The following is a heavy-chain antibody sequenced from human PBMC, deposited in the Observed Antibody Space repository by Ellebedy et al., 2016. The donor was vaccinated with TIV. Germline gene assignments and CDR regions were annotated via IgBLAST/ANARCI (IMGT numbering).Heavy chain of an antibody. V-gene: IGHV3-30-3*01. Sequence: GGSLRLXXAVSGFSFRTYAMHWVRQAPGKGLEWVAVISYDGSNKYYADSVKGRFTISRDNSKNTMYLQMNSLRVGDTAVYYCASPSYCSGDTCTSLFDYWGQGTLVTVSS. D-gene: IGHD2-15*01. J-gene: IGHJ4*02. CDR1: GFSFRTYA. CDR3: ASPSYCSGDTCTSLFDY. CDR2: ISYDGSNK.